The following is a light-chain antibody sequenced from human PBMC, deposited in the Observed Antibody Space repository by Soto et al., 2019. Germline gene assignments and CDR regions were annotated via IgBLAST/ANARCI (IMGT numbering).Light chain of an antibody. J-gene: IGKJ2*01. V-gene: IGKV1-33*01. CDR2: DAS. CDR3: QHYDNLPPYT. CDR1: QDISNY. Sequence: DIQMTQSPSSLSASVGDRVTITCQASQDISNYLNWYQQKPWKAPKLLIYDASNLETGVPSRFSGSGSVTDFTFTISSLQPEDMATSYCQHYDNLPPYTFGQGTKLEIK.